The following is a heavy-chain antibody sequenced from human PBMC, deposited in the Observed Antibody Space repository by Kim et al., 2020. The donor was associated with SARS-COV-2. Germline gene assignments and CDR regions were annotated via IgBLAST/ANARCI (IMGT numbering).Heavy chain of an antibody. D-gene: IGHD5-12*01. Sequence: GGSLRLSCAASGFTFSSYGMHWVRQAPGKGLEWVAVISYDGSNKYYADSVKGRFTISRDNSKNTLYLQMNSLRAEDTAVYYCAKVVPRRDGYNRDWFDP. CDR3: AKVVPRRDGYNRDWFDP. CDR2: ISYDGSNK. CDR1: GFTFSSYG. J-gene: IGHJ5*02. V-gene: IGHV3-30*18.